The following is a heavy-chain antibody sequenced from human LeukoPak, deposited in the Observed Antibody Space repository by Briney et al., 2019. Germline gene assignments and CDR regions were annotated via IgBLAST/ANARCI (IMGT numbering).Heavy chain of an antibody. J-gene: IGHJ5*02. CDR1: SVPLRIDN. CDR3: ARGAREGYNA. V-gene: IGHV4-59*01. Sequence: PWETLSLPCTVSSVPLRIDNWRWVRQPPGQGLEWIGYVFDSGRTIYNPSLKSRVSISLDTSKKQLSLSLTTVTAADTAVYYCARGAREGYNAWGQGTLVTVSS. CDR2: VFDSGRT. D-gene: IGHD5-24*01.